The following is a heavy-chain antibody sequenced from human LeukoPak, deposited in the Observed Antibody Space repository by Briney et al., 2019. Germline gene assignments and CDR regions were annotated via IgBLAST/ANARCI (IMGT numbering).Heavy chain of an antibody. Sequence: GGSLRLSCAASAFTINTYWMSWFRQAPGKGLEWVANIKQDGSEKYYVDSVKGRFTIYRDNAKNSLYLQMNSLRAEDTAVYYWAREPSGSLDYWGQGTLVTVSS. V-gene: IGHV3-7*01. CDR3: AREPSGSLDY. CDR2: IKQDGSEK. D-gene: IGHD1-26*01. J-gene: IGHJ4*02. CDR1: AFTINTYW.